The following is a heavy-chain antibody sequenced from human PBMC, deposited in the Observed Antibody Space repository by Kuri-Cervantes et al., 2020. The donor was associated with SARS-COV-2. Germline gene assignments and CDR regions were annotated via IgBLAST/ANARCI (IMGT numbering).Heavy chain of an antibody. V-gene: IGHV4-34*01. CDR2: INHSGRS. CDR1: GESFSGYY. J-gene: IGHJ3*02. Sequence: SETLSLTCAFYGESFSGYYWNWIRQPPGKGLEWIGEINHSGRSNYNPSLKSRVTISVDTSKNQFSLKLTSVTAADTAVYYCARAPVSAFDIWGQGTMVTVSS. CDR3: ARAPVSAFDI.